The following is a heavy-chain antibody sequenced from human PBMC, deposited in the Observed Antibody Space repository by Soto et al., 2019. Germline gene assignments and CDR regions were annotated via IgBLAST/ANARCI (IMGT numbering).Heavy chain of an antibody. J-gene: IGHJ6*03. V-gene: IGHV1-2*04. CDR1: GYAFSQFY. CDR3: VRESGGTTATLDYYYFYMDV. Sequence: QVQLVQSGAEVKKPGASVKVSCKASGYAFSQFYIHWMRQAPGQGLEWMGWINPNSGRTKFAQNFQGWVTMTRDTSIKTVYMELSGPKSDATAVYYCVRESGGTTATLDYYYFYMDVWGKGTTVTVSS. CDR2: INPNSGRT. D-gene: IGHD4-17*01.